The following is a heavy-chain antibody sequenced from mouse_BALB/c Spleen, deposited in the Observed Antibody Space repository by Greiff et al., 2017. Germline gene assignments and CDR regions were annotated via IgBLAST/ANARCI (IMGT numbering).Heavy chain of an antibody. CDR1: GYAFTSYN. J-gene: IGHJ3*01. V-gene: IGHV1S135*01. CDR2: IDPYNGGT. Sequence: VQLKQSGPELVKPGGSVKVSCKASGYAFTSYNMNWVRQSHGKSLEWIGYIDPYNGGTSYKQKFKGKATLTVDKSSSTAYMHLNSLTSEDSAVYYCATGEGFAYWGQGTLVTVSA. CDR3: ATGEGFAY.